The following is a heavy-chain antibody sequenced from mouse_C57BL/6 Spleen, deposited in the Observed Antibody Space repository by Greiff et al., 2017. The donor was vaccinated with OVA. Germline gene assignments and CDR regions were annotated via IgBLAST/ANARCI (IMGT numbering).Heavy chain of an antibody. Sequence: EVKLVESGGGLVQPGESLKLSCESNEYEFPSHDMSWVRQTPEKRLELVAAINRDGGSTYYPDTMERRFIITRDNTEKTLYLQLSSLRSEDTAWDYCARHGETLAMDYWGQGTTVTVSS. J-gene: IGHJ4*01. CDR1: EYEFPSHD. CDR3: ARHGETLAMDY. V-gene: IGHV5-2*03. CDR2: INRDGGST.